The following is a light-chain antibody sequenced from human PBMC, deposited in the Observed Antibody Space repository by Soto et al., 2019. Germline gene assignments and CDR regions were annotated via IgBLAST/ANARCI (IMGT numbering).Light chain of an antibody. Sequence: DMQMTQSPSSLSASVLDRVTITCLASQSISSYLNWYQQKPGKAPKLLIYAASSLQSGVPARFSGSGSGTDFTLTISSLQPEDFATYYCQQANSFPITFGQGTRLDIK. J-gene: IGKJ5*01. CDR1: QSISSY. CDR3: QQANSFPIT. V-gene: IGKV1-39*01. CDR2: AAS.